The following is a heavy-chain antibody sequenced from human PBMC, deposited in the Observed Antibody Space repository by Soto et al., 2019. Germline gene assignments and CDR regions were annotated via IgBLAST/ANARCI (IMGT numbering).Heavy chain of an antibody. CDR2: IFYTGTT. D-gene: IGHD2-2*01. J-gene: IGHJ5*02. CDR1: GGSISYNSYY. CDR3: ARLVVVAPVANA. Sequence: SETLSLTCSVSGGSISYNSYYWGWIPQPPGKELEWVGGIFYTGTTYYSSPLKYRVTISVDTSKISCSLNLTSVTAAHTAVYFCARLVVVAPVANAWGQGTLVTVSS. V-gene: IGHV4-39*02.